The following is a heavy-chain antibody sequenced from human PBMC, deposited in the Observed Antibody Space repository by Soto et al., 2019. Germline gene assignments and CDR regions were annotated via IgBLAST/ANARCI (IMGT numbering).Heavy chain of an antibody. CDR3: ASGLSGDKGDQ. Sequence: QVQLQESGPGLVKPSQTLSLTCTVSGGSVSDLIYYWSWIRQPPGKGLEWIGHIDNIDNTYNNPSIKSRLTISVDTSKNQFSLNLNSVTAADTAVYYCASGLSGDKGDQWGQGTLVTVSS. CDR2: IDNIDNT. J-gene: IGHJ4*02. D-gene: IGHD2-21*01. V-gene: IGHV4-30-4*01. CDR1: GGSVSDLIYY.